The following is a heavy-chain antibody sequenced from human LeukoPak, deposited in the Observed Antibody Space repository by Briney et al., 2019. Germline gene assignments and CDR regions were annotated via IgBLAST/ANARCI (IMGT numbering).Heavy chain of an antibody. CDR1: EFTFSSYG. J-gene: IGHJ4*02. CDR3: ARDRGWYSDY. D-gene: IGHD6-19*01. CDR2: IWYDGSNK. V-gene: IGHV3-33*01. Sequence: GGFLRLSCAASEFTFSSYGMHWVRQAPGKGLEWVAVIWYDGSNKYYADSVQGRFTISRDNSKNTLFLQMDSLGAEDTAIYHCARDRGWYSDYWGQGTLVTVSS.